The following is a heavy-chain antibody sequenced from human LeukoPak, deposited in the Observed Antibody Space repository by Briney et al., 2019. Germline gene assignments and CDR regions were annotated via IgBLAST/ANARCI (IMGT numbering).Heavy chain of an antibody. V-gene: IGHV3-7*01. CDR3: TKSLDY. J-gene: IGHJ4*02. Sequence: GGSLRLSCVASGFTFSTSWMDWVRHVPGKGLEWVANIKEDGSETYYVDSAKGQFTISRDNAKKSLYLQMDSLRVEDTAIYYCTKSLDYWGQGTLVTVSS. CDR2: IKEDGSET. CDR1: GFTFSTSW.